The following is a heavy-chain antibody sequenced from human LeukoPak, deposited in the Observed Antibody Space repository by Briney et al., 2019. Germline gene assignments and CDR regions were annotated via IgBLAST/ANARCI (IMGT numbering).Heavy chain of an antibody. CDR2: ISGSGGST. D-gene: IGHD4-17*01. J-gene: IGHJ4*02. V-gene: IGHV3-23*01. Sequence: GGSLRLSCAASGFTFSSYAMSWVRQAPGKGLEWVSAISGSGGSTYYADSVKGRFTISRDNSKNTLYLQMNSLRAEDTAVYYCAKGDYGDYVETTPFDYWGQGTLVTVSS. CDR3: AKGDYGDYVETTPFDY. CDR1: GFTFSSYA.